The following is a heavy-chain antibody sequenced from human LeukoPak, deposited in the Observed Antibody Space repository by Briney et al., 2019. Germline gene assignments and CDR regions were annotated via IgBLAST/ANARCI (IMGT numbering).Heavy chain of an antibody. D-gene: IGHD2-15*01. CDR3: ARDGRYCSGGNCYSKDY. Sequence: PSETLSLTCAVSGGSISSTHWWSWVRQPPGKGLEWIGEIYHSGSTNYNPSLKSRVTISVNMSKNQLSLKVSSVTAADTAVYYCARDGRYCSGGNCYSKDYWGQGTLVTVSS. V-gene: IGHV4-4*02. J-gene: IGHJ4*02. CDR2: IYHSGST. CDR1: GGSISSTHW.